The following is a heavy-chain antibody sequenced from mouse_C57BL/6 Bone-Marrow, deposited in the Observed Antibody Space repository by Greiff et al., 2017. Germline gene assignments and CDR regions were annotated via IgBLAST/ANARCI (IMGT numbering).Heavy chain of an antibody. CDR3: ARKAYYYGDAMDY. D-gene: IGHD1-1*01. V-gene: IGHV2-2*01. J-gene: IGHJ4*01. Sequence: VMLVESGPGLVQPSQSLSITCTVSGFSLTSYGVHWVRQSPGKGLEWLGVIWSGGSTDYNADFISRLSISKDNSKSQVFFKMNSLQADDTDIYYGARKAYYYGDAMDYWGQGTSVTVSS. CDR2: IWSGGST. CDR1: GFSLTSYG.